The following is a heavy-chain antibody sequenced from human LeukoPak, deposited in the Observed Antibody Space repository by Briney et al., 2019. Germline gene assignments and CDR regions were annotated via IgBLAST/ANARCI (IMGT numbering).Heavy chain of an antibody. CDR1: GYSISSGYY. CDR3: AREVPPGPYYMDV. CDR2: VFRTGTT. J-gene: IGHJ6*03. Sequence: SETLSLTCTVSGYSISSGYYWGWIRQPPGKGLEWIGSVFRTGTTYYSASLKSRVTISVDTSKNQFSLKLSSVTAADTAVYYCAREVPPGPYYMDVWGKGTTVTVSS. V-gene: IGHV4-38-2*02.